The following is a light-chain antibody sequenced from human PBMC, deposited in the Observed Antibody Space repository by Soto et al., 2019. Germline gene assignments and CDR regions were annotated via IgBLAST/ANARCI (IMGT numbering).Light chain of an antibody. CDR2: ASC. Sequence: DIQMTQSPTSLSASVGDRVTITCRASQAIRNFVAWYQQKPGKAPKLLIYASCTLQSGVPSRFSASGSGTDFTLTINSLQPEDLATYYCKKYSSVPVFGPGTKVEIK. J-gene: IGKJ3*01. V-gene: IGKV1-27*01. CDR3: KKYSSVPV. CDR1: QAIRNF.